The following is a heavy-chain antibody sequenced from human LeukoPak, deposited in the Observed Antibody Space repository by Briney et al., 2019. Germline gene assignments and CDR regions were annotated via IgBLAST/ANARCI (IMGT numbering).Heavy chain of an antibody. D-gene: IGHD3-10*01. Sequence: GGSLRLSCAASGFTFSSYSMNWVRQAPGKGLEWVSYISSSSSTIYYADSVRGRFTISRDNAKNSLYLQMNSLRDEDTAVYYCARCPQGVLVAFDIWGQGTMVTVSS. J-gene: IGHJ3*02. CDR1: GFTFSSYS. CDR2: ISSSSSTI. CDR3: ARCPQGVLVAFDI. V-gene: IGHV3-48*02.